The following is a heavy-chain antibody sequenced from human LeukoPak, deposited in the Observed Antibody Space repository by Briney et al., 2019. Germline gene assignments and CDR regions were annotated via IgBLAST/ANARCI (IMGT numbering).Heavy chain of an antibody. J-gene: IGHJ3*02. CDR3: AREGGYCSGGSCFSDAFDI. D-gene: IGHD2-15*01. CDR1: GYTFTMNG. Sequence: ASVKVSCKASGYTFTMNGISWVRQAPGQGLEWMGWISSYNGKTNYAQRLQGRVTMTTDTSTSTAYMELRSLRSDDTAVYYCAREGGYCSGGSCFSDAFDIWGQGTMVTVSS. V-gene: IGHV1-18*01. CDR2: ISSYNGKT.